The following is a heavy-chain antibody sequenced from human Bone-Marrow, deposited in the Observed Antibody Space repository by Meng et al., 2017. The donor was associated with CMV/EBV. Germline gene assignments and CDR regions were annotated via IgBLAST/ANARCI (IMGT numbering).Heavy chain of an antibody. CDR1: GFTFSSYS. J-gene: IGHJ4*02. D-gene: IGHD6-13*01. Sequence: GGSLKLSCAASGFTFSSYSMNWVRQAPGKGLEWVSLISWDGGSTYYADSVKGRFTISRDNSKNSLYLQMNSLRTEDTALYYCAKSLYSSSWGIFDYWGQGTLVTVSS. V-gene: IGHV3-43*01. CDR2: ISWDGGST. CDR3: AKSLYSSSWGIFDY.